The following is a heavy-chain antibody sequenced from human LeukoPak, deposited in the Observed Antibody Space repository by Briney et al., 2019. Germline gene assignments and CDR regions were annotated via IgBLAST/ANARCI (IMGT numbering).Heavy chain of an antibody. Sequence: PGGSLRLSCAASGFTFSSYWMSWVRQAPGKGLEWVSSISSSSSSINYADSLKGRFTISRDNAKNSLYLQMNSLRAEDTAVYYCASAPLGSTRPWGQGTLVTVSS. D-gene: IGHD1-26*01. V-gene: IGHV3-21*01. CDR1: GFTFSSYW. CDR3: ASAPLGSTRP. J-gene: IGHJ5*02. CDR2: ISSSSSSI.